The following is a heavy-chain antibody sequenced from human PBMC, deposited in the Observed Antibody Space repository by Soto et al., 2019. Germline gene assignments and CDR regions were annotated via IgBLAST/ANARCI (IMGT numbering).Heavy chain of an antibody. CDR1: GFTFSSYS. V-gene: IGHV3-21*01. Sequence: EVQLVESGGGLVKPGGSLRLSCAASGFTFSSYSMNWVRQAPGKGLEWVSSISSSSSYIYYADSVKGRFTISRDNAKNSRYLQMNSLRAEDPAVYYCGGDYPPMVRGGWGQGTLVTVSS. D-gene: IGHD3-10*01. CDR3: GGDYPPMVRGG. J-gene: IGHJ4*02. CDR2: ISSSSSYI.